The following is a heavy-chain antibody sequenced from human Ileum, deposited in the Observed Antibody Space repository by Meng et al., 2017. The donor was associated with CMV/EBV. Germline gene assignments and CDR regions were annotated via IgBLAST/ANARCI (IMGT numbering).Heavy chain of an antibody. J-gene: IGHJ4*02. Sequence: QAWGNNVNYNYIHWVRRAPGQGLQWRGHSNANNGKTRFAQKFQGRVTMTRDTSINTVYMELNNLRSDDTAVYYCARDLVVVTAPGDSWGQGTLVTVSS. CDR1: GNNVNYNY. CDR2: SNANNGKT. V-gene: IGHV1-2*06. D-gene: IGHD2-21*02. CDR3: ARDLVVVTAPGDS.